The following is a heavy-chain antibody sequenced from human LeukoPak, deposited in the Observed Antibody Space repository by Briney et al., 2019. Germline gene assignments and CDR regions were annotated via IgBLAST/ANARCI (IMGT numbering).Heavy chain of an antibody. J-gene: IGHJ4*02. CDR1: GVTFRRYA. Sequence: VGSLRLSCSASGVTFRRYAMSWVRQAPGKGLDWVSAVTGSGGSSYYADSVNGRFTMSRDNSKNTVDLQMNRLRVEETAVYYCAKEASLTGYYFDIWGQGTLVIVSS. V-gene: IGHV3-23*01. CDR2: VTGSGGSS. CDR3: AKEASLTGYYFDI. D-gene: IGHD3-9*01.